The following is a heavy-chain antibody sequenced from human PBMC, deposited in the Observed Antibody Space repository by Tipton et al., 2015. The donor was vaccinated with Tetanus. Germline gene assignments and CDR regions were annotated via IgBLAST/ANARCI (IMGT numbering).Heavy chain of an antibody. CDR1: GFTFRTYS. V-gene: IGHV3-48*04. Sequence: SLRLSCEASGFTFRTYSMNWVRQSPGKGLEWVSYISASGGTKYYADSVKGRFTISRDHAKNTVYLQMNSLRAEDTAVYFCARRSLTNYGLDVWGQGTPVTVSS. J-gene: IGHJ6*02. CDR2: ISASGGTK. D-gene: IGHD1-1*01. CDR3: ARRSLTNYGLDV.